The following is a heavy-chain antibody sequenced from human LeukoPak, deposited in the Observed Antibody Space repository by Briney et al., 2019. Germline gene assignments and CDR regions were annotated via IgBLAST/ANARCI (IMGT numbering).Heavy chain of an antibody. CDR2: IIPILGIA. J-gene: IGHJ4*02. Sequence: GASVKVSCKASGGTFSSYAISWVRQAPGQGLEWMGRIIPILGIANYAQKFQGRVTITADKSTSTAYMELSSLRSEDTAVYYCARVDFWSGYYTRGDYWGQGTLVTVSS. CDR1: GGTFSSYA. D-gene: IGHD3-3*01. V-gene: IGHV1-69*04. CDR3: ARVDFWSGYYTRGDY.